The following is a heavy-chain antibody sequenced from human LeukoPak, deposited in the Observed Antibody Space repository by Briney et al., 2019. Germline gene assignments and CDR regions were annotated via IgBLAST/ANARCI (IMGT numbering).Heavy chain of an antibody. Sequence: PGGSLRLSCAASGFTFSSYWMHRVRQAPGKGLVWVPRINSDGSSTSYADSVKGRFTISRDNAKNTLYLQMNSLRAEDTAVYYCARDRWELLNAFDIWGQGTMVTVSS. CDR2: INSDGSST. CDR3: ARDRWELLNAFDI. J-gene: IGHJ3*02. V-gene: IGHV3-74*01. D-gene: IGHD1-26*01. CDR1: GFTFSSYW.